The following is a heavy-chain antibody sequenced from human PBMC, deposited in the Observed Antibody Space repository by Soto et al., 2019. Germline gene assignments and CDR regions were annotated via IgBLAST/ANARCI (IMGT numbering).Heavy chain of an antibody. J-gene: IGHJ6*02. Sequence: GGSLRLSCAASGFTFSSYGMHWVRQAPGKGLEWVAVISYDGSNKYYADSVKGRFTISRDNSKNTLYLQMNSLRAEDTAVYYCAKEGPNVLVIRYGMDVWGQGTTVTVSS. CDR3: AKEGPNVLVIRYGMDV. CDR1: GFTFSSYG. CDR2: ISYDGSNK. V-gene: IGHV3-30*18. D-gene: IGHD3-22*01.